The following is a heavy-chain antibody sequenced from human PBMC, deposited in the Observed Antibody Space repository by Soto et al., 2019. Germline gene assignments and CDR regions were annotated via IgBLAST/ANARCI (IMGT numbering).Heavy chain of an antibody. CDR2: INPKNGDA. J-gene: IGHJ6*02. CDR1: GYTLTDYY. Sequence: QVQLVQSGAEVKEPGASVKVPCKASGYTLTDYYMHWVRQAPGQNFEWIGCINPKNGDARYAENFRGRVTLTRDTSIDTVYVELSRPRSDDTAVYFCARSSGSYSYYGMDVWGQGTTVTVSS. CDR3: ARSSGSYSYYGMDV. V-gene: IGHV1-2*02. D-gene: IGHD1-26*01.